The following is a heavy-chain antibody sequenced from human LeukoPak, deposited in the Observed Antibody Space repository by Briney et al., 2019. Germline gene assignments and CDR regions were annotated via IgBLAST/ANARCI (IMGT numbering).Heavy chain of an antibody. J-gene: IGHJ5*02. CDR1: GFTFSDFY. CDR2: ISGDGTTT. V-gene: IGHV3-11*01. CDR3: AREHYRGSYSP. Sequence: PGGSLRLSCAAAGFTFSDFYMSWMRQAPGKGLEWVSDISGDGTTTYYADSVRGRFTISRDNAKNSLFLQMNILRAEDTAVYFCAREHYRGSYSPWGQGTLVSVSS. D-gene: IGHD1-26*01.